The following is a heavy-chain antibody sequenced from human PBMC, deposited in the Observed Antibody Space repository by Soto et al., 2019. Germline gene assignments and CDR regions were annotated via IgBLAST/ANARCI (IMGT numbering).Heavy chain of an antibody. J-gene: IGHJ6*03. CDR1: GFTFSDYY. CDR2: ISSSGSTI. D-gene: IGHD6-6*01. Sequence: GGSLRLSCAASGFTFSDYYMSWIRQAPGKGLEWVSYISSSGSTIYYADSVKGRFTISRDNAKNSLYLQMNSLRAEDTAVYYCARVEYSSSSHDYYYYMDVWGKGTTVTVSS. V-gene: IGHV3-11*01. CDR3: ARVEYSSSSHDYYYYMDV.